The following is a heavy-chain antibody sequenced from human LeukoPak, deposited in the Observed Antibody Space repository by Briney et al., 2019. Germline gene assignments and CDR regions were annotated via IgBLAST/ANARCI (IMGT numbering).Heavy chain of an antibody. J-gene: IGHJ3*02. Sequence: GGSLRLSCAASGFTFYKFVMTWVRQAPGSGLEWVSSISGSGGRTYYADSVKGRFTISTDTAKSSLFLQMNGLSADDTAVYYCVRDHAYAFDIWGQGTMVTVSS. CDR2: ISGSGGRT. CDR1: GFTFYKFV. V-gene: IGHV3-23*01. CDR3: VRDHAYAFDI.